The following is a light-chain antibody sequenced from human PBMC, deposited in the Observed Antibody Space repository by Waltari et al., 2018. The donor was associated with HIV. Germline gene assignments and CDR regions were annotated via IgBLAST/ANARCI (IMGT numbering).Light chain of an antibody. Sequence: IRLTQFPCSLSASVGDRVNITCRASESVYTYVHWYQQKPGKAPKILIHGASRLQKGVPPRFSGGGYGTEFTLTIDNLRPEDFATYFCQQSYNTVVFTFGQGT. CDR3: QQSYNTVVFT. CDR2: GAS. CDR1: ESVYTY. V-gene: IGKV1-39*01. J-gene: IGKJ2*01.